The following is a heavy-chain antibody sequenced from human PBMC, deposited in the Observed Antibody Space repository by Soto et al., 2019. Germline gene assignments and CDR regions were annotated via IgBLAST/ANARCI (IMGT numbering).Heavy chain of an antibody. D-gene: IGHD6-13*01. V-gene: IGHV3-23*01. Sequence: EVQLLESGGDLVQPGGTLRLSCGVSGFSFSSYAMAWVRQVPGKGLEWLSVITVRSHTTYYADSVRGRFTISRDDSRDTRYLQLDRLRGEDSAVYYCARGLAAGGMGGVTYYFDFCGQGTLGTVSP. J-gene: IGHJ4*02. CDR2: ITVRSHTT. CDR3: ARGLAAGGMGGVTYYFDF. CDR1: GFSFSSYA.